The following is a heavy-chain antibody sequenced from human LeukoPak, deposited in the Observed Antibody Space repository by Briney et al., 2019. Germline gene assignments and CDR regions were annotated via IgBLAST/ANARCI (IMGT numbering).Heavy chain of an antibody. Sequence: PGGSLRLSCAASGFTFSSYAMSWVRQAPGKGLEWVSAISGSGGSTYYADSVKGRFTISRDNSKNTLYLQMNSLRAEDTAVYYCANIGKLRSSFDYWGQGTLVTVSS. J-gene: IGHJ4*02. CDR3: ANIGKLRSSFDY. V-gene: IGHV3-23*01. CDR1: GFTFSSYA. CDR2: ISGSGGST. D-gene: IGHD1-7*01.